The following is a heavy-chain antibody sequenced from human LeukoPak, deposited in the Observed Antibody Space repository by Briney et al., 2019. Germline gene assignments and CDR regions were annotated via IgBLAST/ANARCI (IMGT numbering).Heavy chain of an antibody. CDR1: GFTFSSYW. CDR3: ARNPPRYFN. Sequence: GGSLRLSCAASGFTFSSYWMIWVRQAPGKGLEWVANIQQDGSEKYYVDSVKGRFTISRDNAKNSLYLQMNSLRAEGTAVYYCARNPPRYFNWGQGTLVTVSS. CDR2: IQQDGSEK. J-gene: IGHJ4*02. D-gene: IGHD1-26*01. V-gene: IGHV3-7*05.